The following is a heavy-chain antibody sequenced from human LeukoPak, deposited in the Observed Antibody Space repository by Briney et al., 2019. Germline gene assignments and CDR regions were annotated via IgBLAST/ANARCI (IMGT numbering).Heavy chain of an antibody. D-gene: IGHD3-10*01. CDR2: ISGGDERT. V-gene: IGHV3-43*02. Sequence: GGSLRLSCAASGFTFDDYAIDWVRQAPGKGLEWVSLISGGDERTYYTESVKGRFTISRDNSKNTLYLQMNSLRSEDTAFYFCATTPGEGSEYFQYWGQGTLVTVSS. CDR1: GFTFDDYA. J-gene: IGHJ1*01. CDR3: ATTPGEGSEYFQY.